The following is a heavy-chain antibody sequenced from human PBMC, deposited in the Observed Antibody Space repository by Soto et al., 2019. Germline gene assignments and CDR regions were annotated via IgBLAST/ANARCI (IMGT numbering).Heavy chain of an antibody. J-gene: IGHJ6*02. CDR1: GFAFSSYW. Sequence: GALRLSCTTSGFAFSSYWMAWVRQAPGRGPEWVANMKQDGTEKYYLDSVKGRFSISRDNAQNSVYLQMNSLRAEDTAIYYCARAPCYYCGMDVWGQGTAVTVPS. CDR3: ARAPCYYCGMDV. CDR2: MKQDGTEK. V-gene: IGHV3-7*01.